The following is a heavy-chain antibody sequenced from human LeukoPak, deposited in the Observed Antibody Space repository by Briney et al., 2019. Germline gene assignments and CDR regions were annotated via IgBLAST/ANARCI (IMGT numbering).Heavy chain of an antibody. V-gene: IGHV1-8*01. CDR3: ASVLLWFGEPHYGMDV. J-gene: IGHJ6*02. CDR1: GYTFTSYD. Sequence: GASVKVSCKASGYTFTSYDINWVRQATGQGLEWMGWMNPNSGNTGYAQKFQGRVTMTRNTSISTAYMELSSLRSEDTAVYYCASVLLWFGEPHYGMDVWGQGTTVTVSS. D-gene: IGHD3-10*01. CDR2: MNPNSGNT.